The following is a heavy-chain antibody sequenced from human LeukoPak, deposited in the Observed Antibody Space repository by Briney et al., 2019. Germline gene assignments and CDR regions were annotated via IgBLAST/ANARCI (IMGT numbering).Heavy chain of an antibody. J-gene: IGHJ4*02. Sequence: PSETLSLTCPVCLGSLSSYYWSWLRQPPGKGLEWIGYIYYSGSTNYNPSLKSRVTISVDTSKNQFSLKLSAVTAADTAVYCCARLGVGDPAVEFVYWGQGTLVTVSS. D-gene: IGHD4-17*01. CDR3: ARLGVGDPAVEFVY. CDR1: LGSLSSYY. CDR2: IYYSGST. V-gene: IGHV4-59*08.